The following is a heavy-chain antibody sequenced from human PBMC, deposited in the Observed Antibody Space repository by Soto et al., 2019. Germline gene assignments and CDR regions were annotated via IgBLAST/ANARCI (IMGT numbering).Heavy chain of an antibody. J-gene: IGHJ5*02. CDR2: ISYDGSNK. V-gene: IGHV3-30-3*01. Sequence: QVQLVESGGGVVQPGRSLRLSCAASGFTFSSYVMHWVRQAPGKGLEWVAVISYDGSNKNYADSVKGRFTISRDNSKNTLYLQMNSLRAEDTAVYYCAEGIRFDPWGQGTLVTVSS. CDR1: GFTFSSYV. CDR3: AEGIRFDP. D-gene: IGHD3-10*01.